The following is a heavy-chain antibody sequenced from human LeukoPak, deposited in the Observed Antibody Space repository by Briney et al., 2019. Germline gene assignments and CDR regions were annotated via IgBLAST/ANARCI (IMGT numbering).Heavy chain of an antibody. Sequence: PGRSLGFSCAASGFTFSSYAMHWVRQAPGKGLEWVAGISYDGSNKYYADSVKGRFTISRDNSKNTLYLQMNSLRAEDTAVYYCARGGQKHVEMATMTDYWGQGTLVTVSS. D-gene: IGHD5-24*01. CDR1: GFTFSSYA. V-gene: IGHV3-30-3*01. CDR2: ISYDGSNK. CDR3: ARGGQKHVEMATMTDY. J-gene: IGHJ4*02.